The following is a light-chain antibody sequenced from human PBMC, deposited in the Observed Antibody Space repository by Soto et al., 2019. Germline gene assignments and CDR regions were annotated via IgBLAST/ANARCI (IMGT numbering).Light chain of an antibody. CDR3: SSFTTSDTYV. CDR2: DIS. CDR1: SSDVGDYNY. J-gene: IGLJ1*01. V-gene: IGLV2-11*01. Sequence: QSALTQPRSVSGSPGQSVTISCTGASSDVGDYNYVSWYQQYPGKAPKLIIYDISKWPSGVPDRFSGSKSGNTASLTISGLQAEDEADYYCSSFTTSDTYVFGTGTKLTVL.